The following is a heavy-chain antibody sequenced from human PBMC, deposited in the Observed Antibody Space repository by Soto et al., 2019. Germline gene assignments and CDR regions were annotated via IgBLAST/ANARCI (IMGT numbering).Heavy chain of an antibody. CDR3: ARVDYYDSSGYYGY. CDR2: ISGYNGNT. D-gene: IGHD3-22*01. Sequence: QVQLVQSGAEVKKPGASVKVSCKASGYTFTIYGISWVRQAPGQGLEWMGWISGYNGNTDYAQNLQDRDTLTTDASTRSVSMELMSLRSDDTAVYYCARVDYYDSSGYYGYWGQGTLITVSS. V-gene: IGHV1-18*04. J-gene: IGHJ4*02. CDR1: GYTFTIYG.